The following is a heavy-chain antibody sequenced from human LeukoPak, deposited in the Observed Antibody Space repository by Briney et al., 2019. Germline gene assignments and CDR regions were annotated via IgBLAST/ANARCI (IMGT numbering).Heavy chain of an antibody. CDR1: GGSISSYY. Sequence: SETLSLTCTVSGGSISSYYWSWIRQPPGKGLEWIGYIYYSGSTNYNPSLKSRVTISVDTSKNQFSLKLSSVTAADTAVYYCARGVGYSSSWYRILLDYWGQGTLVTVSS. CDR2: IYYSGST. V-gene: IGHV4-59*01. D-gene: IGHD6-13*01. CDR3: ARGVGYSSSWYRILLDY. J-gene: IGHJ4*02.